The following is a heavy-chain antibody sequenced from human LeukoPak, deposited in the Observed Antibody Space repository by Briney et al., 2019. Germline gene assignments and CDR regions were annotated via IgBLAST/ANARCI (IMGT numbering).Heavy chain of an antibody. CDR1: GGSVSSGSYY. Sequence: SDTVSLTFTVSGGSVSSGSYYWDWIRQPAGKGLEWIGRMYTSGSTNYNPSLTSRVSMSVDTSKNQFSLKLSSVTAADTAVYYCARGGLYSSSWRPIDYWGQGTLVTVSP. D-gene: IGHD6-13*01. V-gene: IGHV4-61*02. J-gene: IGHJ4*02. CDR3: ARGGLYSSSWRPIDY. CDR2: MYTSGST.